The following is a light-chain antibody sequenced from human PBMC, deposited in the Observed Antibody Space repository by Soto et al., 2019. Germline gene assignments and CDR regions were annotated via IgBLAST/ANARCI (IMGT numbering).Light chain of an antibody. CDR1: SSDVGAYDY. V-gene: IGLV2-11*01. J-gene: IGLJ2*01. Sequence: QSTLTQPRSVSGSPGQSVTISCTGTSSDVGAYDYVSWYQQHPGKAPKLMIYDVFKRPSGVPDRFSGSKSGNTASLTISGLQAEHDPDYYCSSYPGIYIHVALAGGTKLTLL. CDR2: DVF. CDR3: SSYPGIYIHVA.